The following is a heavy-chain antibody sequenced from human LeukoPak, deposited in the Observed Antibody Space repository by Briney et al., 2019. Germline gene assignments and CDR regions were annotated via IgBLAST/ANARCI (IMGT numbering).Heavy chain of an antibody. CDR1: GGSISSYY. J-gene: IGHJ4*02. CDR3: ARGGEWRYYYDSSGYYPFDY. D-gene: IGHD3-22*01. CDR2: IYYSGST. Sequence: PSETLSLTCTVSGGSISSYYWSWIRQPPGKGLEWIGYIYYSGSTNYNPSLKSRVTISVDTSKNPFSLKLSSVTAADTAVYYCARGGEWRYYYDSSGYYPFDYWGQGTLVTVSS. V-gene: IGHV4-59*01.